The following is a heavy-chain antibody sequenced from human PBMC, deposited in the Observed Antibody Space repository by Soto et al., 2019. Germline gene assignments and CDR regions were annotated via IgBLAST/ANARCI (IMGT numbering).Heavy chain of an antibody. D-gene: IGHD2-2*01. CDR3: ASSQGRSTSVEIYVYDCYGMDV. CDR1: GGTFSSYA. Sequence: QVQLVQSGAEVKKPGSSVKVSCKASGGTFSSYAISWVRQAPGQGLEWMGGSIPIVGSANYAQKFQGRVTMTADESTSTAYMELSSVRAEDTAVYYCASSQGRSTSVEIYVYDCYGMDVWGQGTTVTVSS. J-gene: IGHJ6*02. V-gene: IGHV1-69*01. CDR2: SIPIVGSA.